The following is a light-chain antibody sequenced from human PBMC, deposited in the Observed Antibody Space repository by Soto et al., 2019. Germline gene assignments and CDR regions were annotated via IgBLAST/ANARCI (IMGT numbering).Light chain of an antibody. V-gene: IGKV3-20*01. Sequence: EIVWTQSPGALSLSPGERATLYCMSSQSVSSSYLAWYQQKPGQAPRLLIYGASSRATGIPDRFSGSGSGTDFTLTISRLEPEDFAVYYCQQYGSSPETFGQGTKVDIK. CDR2: GAS. CDR3: QQYGSSPET. CDR1: QSVSSSY. J-gene: IGKJ1*01.